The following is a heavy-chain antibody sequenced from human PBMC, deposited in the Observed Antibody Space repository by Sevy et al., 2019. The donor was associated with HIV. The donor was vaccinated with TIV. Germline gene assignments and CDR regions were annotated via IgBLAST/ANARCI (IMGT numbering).Heavy chain of an antibody. V-gene: IGHV3-23*01. Sequence: GGSLRLSCVGSGFRFGSQAMSWVRQAPGKGLEWVSGMSGRGGSRCYAHSVKGRFTISRDNSKNTVYLQMNSLTTEDTALYYSANDVPDQSWYDDFWSGSPCFDYWGRGILVTVSS. CDR1: GFRFGSQA. CDR3: ANDVPDQSWYDDFWSGSPCFDY. J-gene: IGHJ4*01. CDR2: MSGRGGSR. D-gene: IGHD3-3*01.